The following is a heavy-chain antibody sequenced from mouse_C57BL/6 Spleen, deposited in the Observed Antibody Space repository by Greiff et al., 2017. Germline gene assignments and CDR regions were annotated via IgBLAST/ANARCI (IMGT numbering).Heavy chain of an antibody. CDR3: ARPGSSDRYFDV. D-gene: IGHD1-1*01. Sequence: EVKLQQSGPELVKPGASVKMSCKASGYTFTDYNMPWVKQSHGKSLEWIGDINPNNGGTSYNQKFKGKATLTVNKSSSTAYMELRSLTSEDSAVYCCARPGSSDRYFDVWGTGTTVTVSS. CDR1: GYTFTDYN. J-gene: IGHJ1*03. V-gene: IGHV1-22*01. CDR2: INPNNGGT.